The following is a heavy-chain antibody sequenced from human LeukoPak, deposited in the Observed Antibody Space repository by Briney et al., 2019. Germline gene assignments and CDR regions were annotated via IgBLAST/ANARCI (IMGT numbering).Heavy chain of an antibody. D-gene: IGHD2-2*01. CDR2: ILPIFRMT. CDR1: GGTFRNYP. V-gene: IGHV1-69*13. CDR3: AICSSTWSGDRPDS. J-gene: IGHJ4*02. Sequence: ASVKVSCKASGGTFRNYPISWVRQAPGQGLEWMGGILPIFRMTNYAEKFQGRVTITADESTTTAYLELKRLRSEDTAVYYCAICSSTWSGDRPDSWGQGSLVTVSS.